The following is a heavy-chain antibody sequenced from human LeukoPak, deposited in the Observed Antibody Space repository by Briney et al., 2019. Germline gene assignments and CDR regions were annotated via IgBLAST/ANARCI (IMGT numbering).Heavy chain of an antibody. CDR2: INASNSNT. J-gene: IGHJ4*02. CDR1: GYTFTSYA. Sequence: ASVKVSCKASGYTFTSYAMHWVRQAPGQRLEWMGWINASNSNTKYSQKFQGRVTITRDTSASTADMELSSLVSEDTAVYYCARALITMVRGVMIPPLGYWGQGTLVTVSS. V-gene: IGHV1-3*01. CDR3: ARALITMVRGVMIPPLGY. D-gene: IGHD3-10*01.